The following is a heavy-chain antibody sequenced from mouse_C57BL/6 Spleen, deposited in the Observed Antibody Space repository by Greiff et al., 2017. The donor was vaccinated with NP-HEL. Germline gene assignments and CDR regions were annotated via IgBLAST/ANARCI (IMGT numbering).Heavy chain of an antibody. Sequence: EVQLQQSGPELVKPGASVKISCKASGYSFTDYNMNWVKQSNGKSLEWIGVINPNYGTTSYNQKFKGKATLTVDQSSSTAYMQLNSLTSEDSAVYCCARGWLRRGDWYFDVWGTGTTVTVSS. J-gene: IGHJ1*03. CDR2: INPNYGTT. CDR3: ARGWLRRGDWYFDV. CDR1: GYSFTDYN. D-gene: IGHD2-2*01. V-gene: IGHV1-39*01.